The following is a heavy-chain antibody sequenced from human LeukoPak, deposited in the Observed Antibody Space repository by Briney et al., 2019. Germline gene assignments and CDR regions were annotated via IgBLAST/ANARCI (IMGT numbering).Heavy chain of an antibody. D-gene: IGHD4-11*01. V-gene: IGHV3-30*18. CDR3: AKVGLTVTTILDYFDY. CDR1: GFSFSSYG. CDR2: ISYDGSNN. J-gene: IGHJ4*02. Sequence: GGSLRLSCAASGFSFSSYGMHWVRQAPGKGLEWVAVISYDGSNNYYADSVKGRFTISRDNSKNTLFLQMNSLRAEDTAVYYCAKVGLTVTTILDYFDYWGQGTLVTVSS.